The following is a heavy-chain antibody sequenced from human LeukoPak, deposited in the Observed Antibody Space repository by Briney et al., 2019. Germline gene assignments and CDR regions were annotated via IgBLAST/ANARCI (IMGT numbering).Heavy chain of an antibody. Sequence: ASVKVSCKASGGTFSSYATSWVRQAPGQGLEWMGGIIPIFGTANYAQKFQGRVTITADESTSTAYMELSSLRSEDTAVYYCASVRAPSYDSSGYYPDYWGQGTLVTVSS. CDR2: IIPIFGTA. V-gene: IGHV1-69*13. CDR1: GGTFSSYA. J-gene: IGHJ4*02. CDR3: ASVRAPSYDSSGYYPDY. D-gene: IGHD3-22*01.